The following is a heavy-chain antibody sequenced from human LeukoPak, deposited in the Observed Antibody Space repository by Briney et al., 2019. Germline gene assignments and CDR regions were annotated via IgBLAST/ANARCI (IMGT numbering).Heavy chain of an antibody. D-gene: IGHD4-17*01. CDR3: ARDPDDYGDDGWFDP. CDR2: INPNSGGT. CDR1: GYTFTGYY. J-gene: IGHJ5*02. Sequence: ASVKVSCKASGYTFTGYYMHWVRQAPGQGLEWMGWINPNSGGTNYAQKFQGRVTMTRDTSISTAYMELSMLRSDDTAVYYCARDPDDYGDDGWFDPWGQGTLVTVSS. V-gene: IGHV1-2*02.